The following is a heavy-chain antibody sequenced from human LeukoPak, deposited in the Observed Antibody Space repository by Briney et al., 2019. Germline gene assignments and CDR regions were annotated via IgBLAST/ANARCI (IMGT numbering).Heavy chain of an antibody. CDR1: GFTFSNTW. J-gene: IGHJ4*02. V-gene: IGHV3-15*01. CDR2: IQSKTDGGTT. CDR3: ATLTVRGVINI. Sequence: TGGSLRLSCAASGFTFSNTWMNWVRQAPGKGPEWVGRIQSKTDGGTTEYAAPVKGRFTISRDDSKTTLYLQMNSLKTEDTAVYYCATLTVRGVINIWGQGTLVTVSS. D-gene: IGHD3-10*01.